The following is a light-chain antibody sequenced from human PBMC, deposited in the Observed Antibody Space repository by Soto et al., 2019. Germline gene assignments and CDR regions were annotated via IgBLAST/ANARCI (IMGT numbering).Light chain of an antibody. CDR2: AAS. CDR3: QQSYSTPWT. V-gene: IGKV1-39*01. CDR1: QSISSY. Sequence: DIQMTQSPSTLSGSVGDRVTITCRASQSISSYVNWYQQKPGKAPNLLIHAASSLQSGVPSRFSGSGSGTDFTLTISSLQPEDFATYYCQQSYSTPWTFGQGTKVDIK. J-gene: IGKJ1*01.